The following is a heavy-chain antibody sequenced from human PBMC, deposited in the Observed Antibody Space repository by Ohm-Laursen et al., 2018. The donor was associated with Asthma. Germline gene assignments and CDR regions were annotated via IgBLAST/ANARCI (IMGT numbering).Heavy chain of an antibody. V-gene: IGHV3-30*18. CDR1: GFTFSNYG. Sequence: RSLRLSCTASGFTFSNYGMHWVRQAPGKGLEWVAVISYDGSNKYYADSVKGRFTISRDNSKSTLYLQTNSLRAEDTAVYYCAKAAHYGDFYYFDFWGQGTLVTVSS. CDR2: ISYDGSNK. J-gene: IGHJ4*02. CDR3: AKAAHYGDFYYFDF. D-gene: IGHD4-17*01.